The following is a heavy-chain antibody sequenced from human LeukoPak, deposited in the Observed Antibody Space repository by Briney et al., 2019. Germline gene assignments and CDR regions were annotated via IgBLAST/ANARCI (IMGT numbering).Heavy chain of an antibody. Sequence: GGSLRLSCAASGFTFSSYAMSWVRQAPGKGLEWVSAISGSGGSTYYADSVKGRFTISRDNSKNTLYLQMNSLRAEDTAVYYCAKGPDYDILTGYQTYYYYGMDVWGQGTTVTVSS. J-gene: IGHJ6*02. V-gene: IGHV3-23*01. CDR1: GFTFSSYA. CDR2: ISGSGGST. D-gene: IGHD3-9*01. CDR3: AKGPDYDILTGYQTYYYYGMDV.